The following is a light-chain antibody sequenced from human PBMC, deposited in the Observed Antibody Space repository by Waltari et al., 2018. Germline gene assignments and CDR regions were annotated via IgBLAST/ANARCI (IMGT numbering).Light chain of an antibody. CDR2: YDS. V-gene: IGKV6-21*01. Sequence: EIVLTQYPDFHSVTPQEKVYITCRAMQSIGTSLHWYQHKPGQSPKPHITYDSDSVSGVPSRFSGSGLWTDVPLTISSLEPEVAATYYCQQSSSFPTPFGGGTKVEIK. J-gene: IGKJ4*01. CDR1: QSIGTS. CDR3: QQSSSFPTP.